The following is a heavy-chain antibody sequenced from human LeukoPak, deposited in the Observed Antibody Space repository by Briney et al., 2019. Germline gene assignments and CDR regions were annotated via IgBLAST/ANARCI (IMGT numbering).Heavy chain of an antibody. CDR2: IIPILGIA. V-gene: IGHV1-69*04. CDR1: GGTFSSYA. D-gene: IGHD3-10*01. J-gene: IGHJ4*02. Sequence: SVKVSCKASGGTFSSYAISWVRQAPGQGLEWMGRIIPILGIANYAQKFQGRVTITADKSTSTAYMELSSLRSEDTAVYYCARVESPYYYGSGSYHFDYWAREPWSPSPQ. CDR3: ARVESPYYYGSGSYHFDY.